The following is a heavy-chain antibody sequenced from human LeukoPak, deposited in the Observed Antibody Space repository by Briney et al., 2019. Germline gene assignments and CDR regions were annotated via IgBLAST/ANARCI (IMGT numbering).Heavy chain of an antibody. CDR3: ARGGRYGDYDYYYMDV. V-gene: IGHV4-4*02. J-gene: IGHJ6*03. CDR2: IYHSGST. D-gene: IGHD4-17*01. Sequence: NPSGTLSLTCAVSGGSISSSNWWSWVRQPPGKGLEWIGEIYHSGSTNYNPSLKSRIIISVDKSKNQFSLKLSSVTAADTAVYYCARGGRYGDYDYYYMDVWGKGTTVTVSS. CDR1: GGSISSSNW.